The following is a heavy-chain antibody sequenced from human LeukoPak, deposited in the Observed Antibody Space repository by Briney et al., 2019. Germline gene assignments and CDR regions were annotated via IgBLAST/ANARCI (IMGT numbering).Heavy chain of an antibody. J-gene: IGHJ5*02. CDR1: GFTFSDYS. V-gene: IGHV3-48*04. CDR3: ARGRRVPAAMGNWFDP. CDR2: IGISSGNT. Sequence: GGSLRLSCAASGFTFSDYSMNWVRQAPGKGLEWISWIGISSGNTKYADSVKGRFTISGDNAKNSLYLQMNSLRGEDTAVYYCARGRRVPAAMGNWFDPWGQGTLVTVSS. D-gene: IGHD2-2*01.